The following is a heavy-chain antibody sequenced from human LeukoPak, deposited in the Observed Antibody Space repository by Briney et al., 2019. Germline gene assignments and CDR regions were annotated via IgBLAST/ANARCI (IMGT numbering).Heavy chain of an antibody. CDR3: ARENSSTYSSTWVYYYGMDV. D-gene: IGHD6-13*01. J-gene: IGHJ6*02. CDR2: IIPMLGIE. Sequence: ASVRVSCKSCGGTFSSYAIHWVRQAPGQGLEWMGSIIPMLGIENYAQKFQGRVTITADKSTSTAYMELSSLRSEDTAVYYCARENSSTYSSTWVYYYGMDVWGQGTTVTVSS. CDR1: GGTFSSYA. V-gene: IGHV1-69*04.